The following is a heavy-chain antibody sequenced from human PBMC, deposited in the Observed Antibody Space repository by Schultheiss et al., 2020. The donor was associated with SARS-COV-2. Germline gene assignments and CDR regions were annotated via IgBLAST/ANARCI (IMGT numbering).Heavy chain of an antibody. Sequence: SETLSLTCAVYGGSFSGYYWSWIRQPPGKGLEWIGEINHSGSTNYSASLKSRVTISVDTSKNQFSLKLSSVTAADTAVYYCARAVWNYVWYFDLWGRGTLVTVSS. V-gene: IGHV4-34*01. CDR1: GGSFSGYY. CDR2: INHSGST. J-gene: IGHJ2*01. CDR3: ARAVWNYVWYFDL. D-gene: IGHD1-7*01.